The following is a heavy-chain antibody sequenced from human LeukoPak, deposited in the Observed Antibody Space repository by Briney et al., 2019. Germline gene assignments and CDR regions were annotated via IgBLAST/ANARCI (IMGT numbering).Heavy chain of an antibody. J-gene: IGHJ4*02. CDR1: GGSISPFY. Sequence: PSETLSLTCTVSGGSISPFYWNWIRQPPGKGLEWIGYIYYTGGTSYSPSLNSRATISVDTSKNQISLKLRSVTAADTAVYYCAGRRSLVEATTYWGQGTLVTVSS. V-gene: IGHV4-59*01. CDR3: AGRRSLVEATTY. CDR2: IYYTGGT. D-gene: IGHD5-12*01.